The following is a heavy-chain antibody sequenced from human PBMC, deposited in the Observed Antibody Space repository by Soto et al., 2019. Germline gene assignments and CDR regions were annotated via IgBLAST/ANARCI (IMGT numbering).Heavy chain of an antibody. D-gene: IGHD4-4*01. J-gene: IGHJ6*02. CDR1: GLTFGSRA. CDR3: TRAGYSISQGDYFYGMDV. Sequence: LRLSCVASGLTFGSRAMSWVRQSPGEGLEWVSTITDTGGDAKYADSVRGRFAISRDNSKNTLYLQMNNLREDDTALYYCTRAGYSISQGDYFYGMDVWGQGTMVTVSS. CDR2: ITDTGGDA. V-gene: IGHV3-23*01.